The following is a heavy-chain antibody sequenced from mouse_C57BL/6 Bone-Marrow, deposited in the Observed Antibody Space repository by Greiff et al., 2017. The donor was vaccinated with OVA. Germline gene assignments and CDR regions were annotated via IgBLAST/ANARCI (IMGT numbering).Heavy chain of an antibody. CDR2: IYPGGGYT. J-gene: IGHJ2*01. V-gene: IGHV1-63*01. Sequence: QVHVKQSGAELVRPGTSVKMSCKASGYTFTNYWIGWAKQRPGHGLEWIGDIYPGGGYTNYNEKFKGKATLTAYKSSSTAYMQFSSLTSEDSAIYDCARGGNGYPLGYWGQGTTLTVSS. CDR3: ARGGNGYPLGY. D-gene: IGHD2-2*01. CDR1: GYTFTNYW.